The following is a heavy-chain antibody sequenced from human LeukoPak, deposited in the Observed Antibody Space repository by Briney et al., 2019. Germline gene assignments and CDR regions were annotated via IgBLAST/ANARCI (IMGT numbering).Heavy chain of an antibody. CDR2: INPNSGGT. V-gene: IGHV1-2*02. Sequence: ASVKVSCKASGYTFTSYYMHWVRQAPGQGLEWMGWINPNSGGTNYAQKFQGRVTMTRDTSISTAYMELSRLRSDDTAVYYCAREYSSGWFRGQDYYFDYWGQGTLVTVSS. D-gene: IGHD6-19*01. CDR1: GYTFTSYY. J-gene: IGHJ4*02. CDR3: AREYSSGWFRGQDYYFDY.